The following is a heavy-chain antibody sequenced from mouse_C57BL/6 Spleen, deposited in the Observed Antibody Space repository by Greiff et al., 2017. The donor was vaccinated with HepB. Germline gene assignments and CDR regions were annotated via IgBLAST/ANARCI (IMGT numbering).Heavy chain of an antibody. Sequence: EVQLQQSGTVLARPGASVKMSCKTSGYTFTSYWMHWVKQRPGQGLEWIGAIYPGNSDTSYNQKFKGKAKLTADTSASTAYMELSSLTNEDSAVYYCTRGDCYAKYAMDYWGQGTSVTVSA. CDR1: GYTFTSYW. V-gene: IGHV1-5*01. J-gene: IGHJ4*01. D-gene: IGHD3-3*01. CDR3: TRGDCYAKYAMDY. CDR2: IYPGNSDT.